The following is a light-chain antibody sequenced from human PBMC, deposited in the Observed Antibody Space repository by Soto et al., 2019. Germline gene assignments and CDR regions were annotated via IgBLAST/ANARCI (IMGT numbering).Light chain of an antibody. CDR1: QSVSSNY. V-gene: IGKV3-20*01. CDR3: HQYGSSPQT. Sequence: EIGLTQSPGTLSFSAGERATLSFRASQSVSSNYLAWYQQKPGQAPRLLIYGASSRATGIPDRFSGSGSGTDFTLTISRLEPEDFAVYYCHQYGSSPQTFGQGTKVDIK. CDR2: GAS. J-gene: IGKJ1*01.